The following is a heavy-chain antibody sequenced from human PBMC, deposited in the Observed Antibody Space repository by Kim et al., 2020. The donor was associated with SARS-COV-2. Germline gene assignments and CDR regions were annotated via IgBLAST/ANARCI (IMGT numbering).Heavy chain of an antibody. CDR2: ISYDGSNK. V-gene: IGHV3-30-3*01. CDR1: GFTFSSYA. D-gene: IGHD3-22*01. J-gene: IGHJ4*02. CDR3: ASASSGTYRFDY. Sequence: GGSLRLSCAASGFTFSSYAMHWVRQAPGKGLEWVAVISYDGSNKYYADSVKGRFTISRDNSKNTLYLQMNSLRAEDTAVYYCASASSGTYRFDYWGQGTLVTVSS.